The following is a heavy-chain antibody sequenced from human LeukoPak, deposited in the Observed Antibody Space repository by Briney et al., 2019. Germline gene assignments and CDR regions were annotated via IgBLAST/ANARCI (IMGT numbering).Heavy chain of an antibody. CDR2: IQRKTDDGTT. V-gene: IGHV3-15*07. Sequence: GGSLRLSCAASGFAFSNAWMNWVRQAPGKGLEWVGRIQRKTDDGTTDYAAPVKGRFSISRDDSKNILYLQMNSLKTEDTAVYYCTTDLSGDGYNSGYRGQGTLVTVSS. CDR3: TTDLSGDGYNSGY. CDR1: GFAFSNAW. D-gene: IGHD5-24*01. J-gene: IGHJ4*02.